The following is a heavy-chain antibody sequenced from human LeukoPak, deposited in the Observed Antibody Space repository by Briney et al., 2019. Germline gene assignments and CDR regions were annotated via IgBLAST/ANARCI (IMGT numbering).Heavy chain of an antibody. J-gene: IGHJ4*02. CDR1: GFTFSSYE. Sequence: GGSLRLSCAASGFTFSSYEMNWVRQAPGKGLEWVSYISSSGSTIYYADSVKGRFTISRDNAKNSLYLQMNSLRAEDTAVYYCARDTVLSLWPRGGFDYWGQGTLVTVSS. V-gene: IGHV3-48*03. CDR3: ARDTVLSLWPRGGFDY. CDR2: ISSSGSTI. D-gene: IGHD3-16*02.